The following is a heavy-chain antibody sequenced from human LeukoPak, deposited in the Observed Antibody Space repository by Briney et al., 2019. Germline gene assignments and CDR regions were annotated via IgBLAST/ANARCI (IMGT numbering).Heavy chain of an antibody. CDR2: ISSSGSTI. V-gene: IGHV3-11*01. D-gene: IGHD2-2*01. J-gene: IGHJ6*02. CDR3: ASYQLLSSDGMDV. Sequence: GGSLRLSCAASGFTFSDYYMSWIRQAPGKGLEWVSYISSSGSTIYHADSVKGRFTISRDNAKNSLYLQMNSLRAEDTAVYYCASYQLLSSDGMDVWGQGTTVTVSS. CDR1: GFTFSDYY.